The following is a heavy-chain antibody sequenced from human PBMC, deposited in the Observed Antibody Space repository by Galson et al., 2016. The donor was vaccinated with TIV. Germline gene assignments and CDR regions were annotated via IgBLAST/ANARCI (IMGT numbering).Heavy chain of an antibody. CDR2: IDWDDDK. CDR1: GFSLTTDGMC. V-gene: IGHV2-70*11. CDR3: ARISGYYDSSGHYIPRGFDY. D-gene: IGHD3-22*01. Sequence: PALVKPTQTLTLTCTFSGFSLTTDGMCVNWIRQPPGKALEWLARIDWDDDKSYSPSLKTRLTISKDTSKNQVVLTMTNVDPVDTATYYCARISGYYDSSGHYIPRGFDYWGQGSLVTVAS. J-gene: IGHJ4*02.